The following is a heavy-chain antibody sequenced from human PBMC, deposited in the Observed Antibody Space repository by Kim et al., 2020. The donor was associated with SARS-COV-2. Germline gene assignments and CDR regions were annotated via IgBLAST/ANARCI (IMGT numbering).Heavy chain of an antibody. CDR3: ARDGWIQLWLGYYYMDV. V-gene: IGHV3-30-3*01. CDR2: ISYDGSNK. D-gene: IGHD5-18*01. J-gene: IGHJ6*03. Sequence: GGSLRLSCAASGFTFSSYAMHWVRQAPGKGLEWVAVISYDGSNKYYADSVKGRFTISRDNSKNTLYLQMNSLRAEDTAVYYCARDGWIQLWLGYYYMDV. CDR1: GFTFSSYA.